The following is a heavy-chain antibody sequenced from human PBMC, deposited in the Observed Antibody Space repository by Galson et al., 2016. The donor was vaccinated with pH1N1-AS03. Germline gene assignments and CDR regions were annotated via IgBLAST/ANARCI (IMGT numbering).Heavy chain of an antibody. V-gene: IGHV3-15*01. CDR1: GFTFSNAW. CDR3: TTADTELGYCTSTSCSLHF. J-gene: IGHJ4*02. CDR2: IKRITDGGTK. D-gene: IGHD2-2*01. Sequence: SLRLSCAGYGFTFSNAWKSWVRQAPGKGLEWVGRIKRITDGGTKAYAAPVKGRYAISRDDSENTLYLQMNSLKTEDTAVYYCTTADTELGYCTSTSCSLHFWGQGTLVTVSS.